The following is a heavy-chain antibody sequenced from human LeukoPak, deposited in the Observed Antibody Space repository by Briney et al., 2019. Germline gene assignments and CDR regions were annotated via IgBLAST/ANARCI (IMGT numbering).Heavy chain of an antibody. D-gene: IGHD2-2*01. V-gene: IGHV4-59*12. CDR2: IYYSGTA. CDR3: ARDWPPRYCSSTSCYDYYYYMDV. Sequence: PSETLSLTCTVSGASISSYYWSWIRQPPGQGLEWIGYIYYSGTAYYNPSLKSRVTISVDTSKNQFSLKLSSVTAADTAVYYCARDWPPRYCSSTSCYDYYYYMDVWGKGTTVTVSS. CDR1: GASISSYY. J-gene: IGHJ6*03.